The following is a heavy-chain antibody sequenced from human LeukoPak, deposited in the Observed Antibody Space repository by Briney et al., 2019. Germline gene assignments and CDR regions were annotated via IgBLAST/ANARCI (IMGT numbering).Heavy chain of an antibody. V-gene: IGHV3-20*04. D-gene: IGHD2-2*01. CDR3: ARDLGYCSSTSCPTPGFDI. Sequence: RAGGSLRLSCAASGFTFDDYGMSWVRQAPGKGLEWVSGINWNGGSTGYADSVKGRFTISRDNAKNSLYLQMNSLRAEDTALYYCARDLGYCSSTSCPTPGFDIWGQGTMVTVSS. J-gene: IGHJ3*02. CDR2: INWNGGST. CDR1: GFTFDDYG.